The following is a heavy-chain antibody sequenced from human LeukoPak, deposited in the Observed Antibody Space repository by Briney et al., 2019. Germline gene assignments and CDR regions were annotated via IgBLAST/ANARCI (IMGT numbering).Heavy chain of an antibody. D-gene: IGHD6-19*01. V-gene: IGHV3-9*03. Sequence: PGTSLRLSCAASGFTFDDYAMHWVRQPPGKGLEWVSGINWNSGRTAYADSVKGRFTVSRDNAKNSLYLQMNSLKAEDMALYYCARGHSSDWYSIDYWGQGTLVIVSS. CDR3: ARGHSSDWYSIDY. CDR2: INWNSGRT. J-gene: IGHJ4*02. CDR1: GFTFDDYA.